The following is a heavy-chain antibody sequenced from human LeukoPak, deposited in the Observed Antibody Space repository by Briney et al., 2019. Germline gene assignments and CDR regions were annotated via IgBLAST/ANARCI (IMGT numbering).Heavy chain of an antibody. Sequence: ASVKVSCKASGFTFTSSAVQWVRQARGQRLEWIGWIVVGSGNTNYAQKFQERVTITRDMSTGTAYMELSSLRSEDTAVYYCAALEMDSGSAIDYWGQGTLVTVSS. CDR1: GFTFTSSA. CDR3: AALEMDSGSAIDY. V-gene: IGHV1-58*01. CDR2: IVVGSGNT. D-gene: IGHD1-26*01. J-gene: IGHJ4*02.